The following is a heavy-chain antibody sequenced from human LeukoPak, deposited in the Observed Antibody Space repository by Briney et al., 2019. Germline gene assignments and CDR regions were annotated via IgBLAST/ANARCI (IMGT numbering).Heavy chain of an antibody. CDR3: ARGKKWGYYYYMDV. J-gene: IGHJ6*03. D-gene: IGHD2-8*01. Sequence: GGSLRLSCAASGFTVSSNYMSWVRQAPGKGLEWVSVIYSGGSTYYADSVKGRITISRDNSKNTLYLQMNSLRAEDTAVYYCARGKKWGYYYYMDVWGKGTTVTISS. CDR1: GFTVSSNY. CDR2: IYSGGST. V-gene: IGHV3-66*01.